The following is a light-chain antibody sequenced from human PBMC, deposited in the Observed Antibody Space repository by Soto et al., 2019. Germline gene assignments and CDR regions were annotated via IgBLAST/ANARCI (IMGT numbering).Light chain of an antibody. Sequence: QPVVTQEPSLTVSPGGTVTLTCASSTGAVTSGNYPSWFQQKPGQAPRTLIYTTDDKHSWTPARFSGSLLGGKAALTLSGVQPEDEDEYYCLLYYGGAHLVFGGGTKLTVL. CDR1: TGAVTSGNY. CDR2: TTD. V-gene: IGLV7-43*01. J-gene: IGLJ3*02. CDR3: LLYYGGAHLV.